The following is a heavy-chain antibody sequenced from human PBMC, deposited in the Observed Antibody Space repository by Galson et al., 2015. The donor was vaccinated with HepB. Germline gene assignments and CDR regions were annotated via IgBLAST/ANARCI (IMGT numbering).Heavy chain of an antibody. Sequence: ETLSLTCTVSGGSISSSSYYWGWIRQPPGKGLEWIGSIYYSGSTYYNPSLKSRVTISVDTSKNQFSLKLSSVTAADTAVYYCAREMVSSGTISGLEPSFFDYWGQGTLVTVSS. V-gene: IGHV4-39*07. CDR2: IYYSGST. D-gene: IGHD3-22*01. J-gene: IGHJ4*02. CDR1: GGSISSSSYY. CDR3: AREMVSSGTISGLEPSFFDY.